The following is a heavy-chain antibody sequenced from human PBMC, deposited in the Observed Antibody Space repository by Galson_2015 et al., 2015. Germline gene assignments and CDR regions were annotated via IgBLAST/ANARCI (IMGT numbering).Heavy chain of an antibody. Sequence: SLRLSCAASGFTFSSYSMNWVRQAPGKGLEWVSSISSSSSYIYYADSVKGRFTISRDNAKNSLYLQMNSLRAEDTAVYYCARDPPDYYDSSGYYDYWGQGTLVTVSS. V-gene: IGHV3-21*01. D-gene: IGHD3-22*01. CDR1: GFTFSSYS. J-gene: IGHJ4*02. CDR2: ISSSSSYI. CDR3: ARDPPDYYDSSGYYDY.